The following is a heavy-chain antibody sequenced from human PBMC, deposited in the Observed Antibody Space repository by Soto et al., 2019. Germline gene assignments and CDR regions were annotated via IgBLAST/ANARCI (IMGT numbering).Heavy chain of an antibody. Sequence: GGSLRLSCAASGFIFSSYAMHWVRQAPGKGLEWVALISYDGSNKYYADSVKGRFTISRDNSKSTLSLQLNSLRVEDTAVYYCAQGIPGYYYGMDVWGQGXTVTVSS. CDR2: ISYDGSNK. V-gene: IGHV3-30-3*01. CDR3: AQGIPGYYYGMDV. J-gene: IGHJ6*02. D-gene: IGHD5-18*01. CDR1: GFIFSSYA.